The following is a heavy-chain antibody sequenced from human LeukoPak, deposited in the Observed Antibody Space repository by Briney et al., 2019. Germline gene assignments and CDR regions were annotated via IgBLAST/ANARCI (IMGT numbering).Heavy chain of an antibody. J-gene: IGHJ4*02. CDR3: ARETDGAH. CDR1: GYSFTGYY. Sequence: ASARVSCKASGYSFTGYYMHWVRQAPGQGLEWMGWINPHSGVSKCAQKFLGRVTMTRDASASTAYLELSRLTSDDTAVYYCARETDGAHWGQGTLVTVSS. D-gene: IGHD3-10*01. V-gene: IGHV1-2*02. CDR2: INPHSGVS.